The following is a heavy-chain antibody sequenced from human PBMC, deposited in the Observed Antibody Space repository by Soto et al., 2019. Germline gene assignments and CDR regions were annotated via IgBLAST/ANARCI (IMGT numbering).Heavy chain of an antibody. CDR2: ISSSSSYI. D-gene: IGHD2-15*01. CDR1: GFTFSSYS. J-gene: IGHJ4*02. V-gene: IGHV3-21*01. CDR3: ARVHCSGGSCYSGRGFDY. Sequence: WRSLRLSCAASGFTFSSYSMNWVRQAPGKGLECVSSISSSSSYIYYADSVKGRFTISRDNAKNSLYLQMNSLRAEDTAVYYCARVHCSGGSCYSGRGFDYWGQGTLVTVSS.